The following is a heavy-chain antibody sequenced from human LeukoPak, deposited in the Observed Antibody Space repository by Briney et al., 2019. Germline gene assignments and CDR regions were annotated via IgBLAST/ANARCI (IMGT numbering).Heavy chain of an antibody. CDR2: ISGSGGST. Sequence: PGGSLRLSCAASGFTFSSYAMSWVRQAPGKGLEWVSAISGSGGSTYYADSVKGRFTISRDNSKNTLYLQMNSLRAEDTAVYYCARVPSVLLWFGEVAWGQGTLVTVSS. CDR3: ARVPSVLLWFGEVA. D-gene: IGHD3-10*01. J-gene: IGHJ5*02. V-gene: IGHV3-23*01. CDR1: GFTFSSYA.